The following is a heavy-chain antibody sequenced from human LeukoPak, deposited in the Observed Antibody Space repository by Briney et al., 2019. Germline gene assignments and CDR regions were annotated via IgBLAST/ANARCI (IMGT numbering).Heavy chain of an antibody. V-gene: IGHV1-2*06. CDR2: INPNNGGT. CDR1: GYTFTVYY. CDR3: ASQNMEWELLAFDY. J-gene: IGHJ4*02. D-gene: IGHD1-26*01. Sequence: ASVKVSSKASGYTFTVYYMHWLRQAPGQGLEWMGRINPNNGGTNYAQNFQGRVTMTRDTSISTAYMELSSLISDDTAVYYCASQNMEWELLAFDYWGQGTLVTVSS.